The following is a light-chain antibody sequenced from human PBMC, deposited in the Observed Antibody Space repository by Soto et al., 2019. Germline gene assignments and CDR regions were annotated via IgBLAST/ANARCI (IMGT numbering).Light chain of an antibody. V-gene: IGLV2-14*01. CDR2: AVS. J-gene: IGLJ1*01. CDR1: SSDVGAYNY. CDR3: SSYTSDSSYV. Sequence: QSVLTQPASVSGSPGQSVTISCAGTSSDVGAYNYVSWYQHHPGKVPKLMIYAVSNRPSGVSNRFSASKSGNTASLFISGLQAEDEADYYCSSYTSDSSYVFGSGTKVTVL.